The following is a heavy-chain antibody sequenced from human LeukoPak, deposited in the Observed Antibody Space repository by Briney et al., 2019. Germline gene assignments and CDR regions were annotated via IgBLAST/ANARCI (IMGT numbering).Heavy chain of an antibody. V-gene: IGHV4-59*01. CDR1: GGSISSYY. CDR2: IYYSGST. CDR3: ARVGYSSSWYRAGYYYYMDV. D-gene: IGHD6-13*01. J-gene: IGHJ6*03. Sequence: SETLSLTCTVSGGSISSYYWSWIRQPPGKGLEWIGYIYYSGSTNYNPSLKSRVTISVDTSKNQFSLKLSSVTAADTAVYYCARVGYSSSWYRAGYYYYMDVWGKGTTVTVSS.